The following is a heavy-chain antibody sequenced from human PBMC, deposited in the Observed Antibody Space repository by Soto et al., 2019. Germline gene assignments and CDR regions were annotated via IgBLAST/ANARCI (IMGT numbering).Heavy chain of an antibody. V-gene: IGHV3-30-3*01. CDR3: AREGLHCIGPSCYFGKIPGYFDN. J-gene: IGHJ4*02. CDR2: ISYDGSNK. Sequence: GGSLRLSCAASGFTFSSYAMHWVRQAPGKGLEWVAVISYDGSNKYYADSVKGRFTISRDNSKNTLYLQMNSLRAEDTAVYYWAREGLHCIGPSCYFGKIPGYFDNWGQEPLVTFS. CDR1: GFTFSSYA. D-gene: IGHD2-2*01.